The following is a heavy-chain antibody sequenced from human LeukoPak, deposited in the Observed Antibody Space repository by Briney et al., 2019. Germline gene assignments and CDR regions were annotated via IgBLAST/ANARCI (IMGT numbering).Heavy chain of an antibody. D-gene: IGHD3-22*01. Sequence: GGSLRLSCAASGFTFSTYGMTWVRQGPGKGLEWVSAISASGGSTYYADSVKGRFTISRDNSKNSLYLQMNSLRAEDTAVYYCARDLYRIVVVPHYFDYWGQGTLVTVSS. CDR1: GFTFSTYG. CDR3: ARDLYRIVVVPHYFDY. V-gene: IGHV3-23*01. CDR2: ISASGGST. J-gene: IGHJ4*02.